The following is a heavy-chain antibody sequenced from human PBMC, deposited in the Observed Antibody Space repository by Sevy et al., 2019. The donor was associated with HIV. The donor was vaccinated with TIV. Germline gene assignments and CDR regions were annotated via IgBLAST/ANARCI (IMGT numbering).Heavy chain of an antibody. D-gene: IGHD2-2*03. CDR2: IWYDGSNK. V-gene: IGHV3-33*01. J-gene: IGHJ6*02. Sequence: GGSLRLSCAASGFTFSSYGMHWVRQAPGKGLEWVAVIWYDGSNKDYANSVKGRFTISRDNSKNTLYLQMNSLRAEDTAVYYCARAGDGYCSSTSCYHYYYYGMDVWGQGTTVTVSS. CDR3: ARAGDGYCSSTSCYHYYYYGMDV. CDR1: GFTFSSYG.